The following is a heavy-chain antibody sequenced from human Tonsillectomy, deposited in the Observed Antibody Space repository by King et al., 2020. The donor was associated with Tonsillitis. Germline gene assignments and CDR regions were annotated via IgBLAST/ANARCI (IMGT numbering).Heavy chain of an antibody. Sequence: QLVQSGAEVKKPGSSVKVSCKASGGTFSTYAISWVRQAPGQGLEWMGGIIPMFGSANYAQKFQGRGTITADEFTSTAYMELSSLRSAETAVYYCARGLPNYGDPESYYYYMDVWGKGTTVTVSS. D-gene: IGHD4-17*01. CDR1: GGTFSTYA. CDR2: IIPMFGSA. CDR3: ARGLPNYGDPESYYYYMDV. J-gene: IGHJ6*03. V-gene: IGHV1-69*01.